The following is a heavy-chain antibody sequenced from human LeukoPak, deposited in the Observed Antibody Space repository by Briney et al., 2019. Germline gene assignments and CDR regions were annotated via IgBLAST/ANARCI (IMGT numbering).Heavy chain of an antibody. J-gene: IGHJ3*02. D-gene: IGHD1-26*01. CDR2: ISGSGGST. CDR3: AEVPVGPNAFDI. Sequence: PGGSLRLPCAASGFTFSSYAMSWVRQAPGKGLEWVSAISGSGGSTYYADSVKGRFTISRDNSKNTLYLQMNSLRAEDTAVYYCAEVPVGPNAFDIWGQGTMVTVSS. V-gene: IGHV3-23*01. CDR1: GFTFSSYA.